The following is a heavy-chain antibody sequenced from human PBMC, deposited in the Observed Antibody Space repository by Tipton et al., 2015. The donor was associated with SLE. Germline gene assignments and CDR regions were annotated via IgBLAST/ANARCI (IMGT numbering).Heavy chain of an antibody. CDR3: ARVVDLVGPTYFDY. Sequence: TLSLTCAVYGGSVSGHYWSWIRQPPGKGLEWIGEINHSGRTNYNPSLKSRVTISVDTSKNQFSLKLSSVNAADTAVYYCARVVDLVGPTYFDYWGQGTLVTVSS. J-gene: IGHJ4*02. CDR1: GGSVSGHY. CDR2: INHSGRT. V-gene: IGHV4-34*01. D-gene: IGHD1-26*01.